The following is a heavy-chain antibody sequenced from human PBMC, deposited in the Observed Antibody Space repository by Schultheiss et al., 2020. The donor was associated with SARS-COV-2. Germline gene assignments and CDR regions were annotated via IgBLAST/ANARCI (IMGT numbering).Heavy chain of an antibody. J-gene: IGHJ3*02. CDR1: GYTFTGYY. V-gene: IGHV1-2*02. CDR2: INPNSGGT. Sequence: ASVKVSCKASGYTFTGYYMHWVRQAPGQGLEWMGWINPNSGGTNYAQKFQGRVTMTRDTSISTAYMELSRLRSEDTAVYYCAGGGAHYCSGGSCYPHDAFDIWGQGTMVTVSS. CDR3: AGGGAHYCSGGSCYPHDAFDI. D-gene: IGHD2-15*01.